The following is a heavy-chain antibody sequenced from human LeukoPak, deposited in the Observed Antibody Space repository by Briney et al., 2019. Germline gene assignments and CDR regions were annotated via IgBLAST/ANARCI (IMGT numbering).Heavy chain of an antibody. Sequence: SETLSLTCAVYGGSFSGYYWSWIRQPPGKGLEWIGEINHSGSTNYNPSLKSRVTISVDTSKNQFSLKLSSVTAADTAVYYCARGSGSYRKKYYYYGMDVWGKETTVTVSS. CDR2: INHSGST. CDR1: GGSFSGYY. V-gene: IGHV4-34*01. J-gene: IGHJ6*04. D-gene: IGHD3-10*01. CDR3: ARGSGSYRKKYYYYGMDV.